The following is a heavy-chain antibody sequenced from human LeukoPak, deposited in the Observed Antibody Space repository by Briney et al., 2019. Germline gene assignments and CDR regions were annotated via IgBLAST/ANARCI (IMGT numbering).Heavy chain of an antibody. J-gene: IGHJ4*02. CDR3: AKRGVVIRGLLVIGLHTEAYYFDS. Sequence: GGSLRLSCAASGFTFSKYWMTWVRQAPGKGPEWVANIRPDGNEKNQIGSVKGRFTISRDNSKNTLYLQMNSLRAEDTAVYFCAKRGVVIRGLLVIGLHTEAYYFDSWGQGILVTVSS. CDR1: GFTFSKYW. CDR2: IRPDGNEK. D-gene: IGHD3-10*01. V-gene: IGHV3-7*03.